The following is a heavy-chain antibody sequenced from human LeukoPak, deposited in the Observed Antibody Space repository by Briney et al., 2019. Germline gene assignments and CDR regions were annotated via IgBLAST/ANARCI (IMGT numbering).Heavy chain of an antibody. V-gene: IGHV4-31*03. J-gene: IGHJ4*02. Sequence: SQTLSLTCTVSGGSISSGGYFWNWIRQHPGKGLEWIGNIYHSGSTYHNPPLKSRVTISVDTSKNQFSLKLSSVTAADTAVYYCARRYSGYEYFDYWGQGTLVTVSS. CDR1: GGSISSGGYF. CDR3: ARRYSGYEYFDY. D-gene: IGHD5-12*01. CDR2: IYHSGST.